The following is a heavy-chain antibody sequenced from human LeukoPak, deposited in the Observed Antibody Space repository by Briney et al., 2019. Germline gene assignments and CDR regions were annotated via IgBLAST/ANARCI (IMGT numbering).Heavy chain of an antibody. CDR3: TTYRVGEQWLIPNY. CDR1: GFTLSSAW. D-gene: IGHD6-19*01. Sequence: GGSLRLSCAASGFTLSSAWMSWVRQAPGKELEWVGRIKSKTDGGKPDYAAPVKGRFTIERDESKNTMYMEMNSLKTEDTAVYYCTTYRVGEQWLIPNYWGQGTLVTVSS. J-gene: IGHJ4*02. CDR2: IKSKTDGGKP. V-gene: IGHV3-15*01.